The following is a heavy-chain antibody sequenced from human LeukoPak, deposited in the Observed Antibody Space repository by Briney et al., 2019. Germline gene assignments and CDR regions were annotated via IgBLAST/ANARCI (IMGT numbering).Heavy chain of an antibody. Sequence: RGESLKISCKGSGYSFTSYWVGWVRQMPGKGLEWMGIIYPGDSDTRYSPSFQGQVTISADKSISTAYLQWSSLKASDTAMYYCARTDDYGGNSRWFDPWGQGTLVTVSS. J-gene: IGHJ5*02. D-gene: IGHD4-23*01. CDR2: IYPGDSDT. V-gene: IGHV5-51*01. CDR3: ARTDDYGGNSRWFDP. CDR1: GYSFTSYW.